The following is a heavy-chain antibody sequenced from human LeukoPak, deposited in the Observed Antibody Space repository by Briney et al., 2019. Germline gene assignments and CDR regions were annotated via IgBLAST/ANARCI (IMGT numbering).Heavy chain of an antibody. CDR1: GFTVSSTC. D-gene: IGHD7-27*01. J-gene: IGHJ4*02. Sequence: GGSLRLSCAASGFTVSSTCMSWVRQAPGKGLEWVSVIYSGGYTYYADSVKGRFTISRDNSKNTLYLQMNSLRAEDTALYYCARIGNPATGDYWGQGTLVTVSS. CDR3: ARIGNPATGDY. CDR2: IYSGGYT. V-gene: IGHV3-53*01.